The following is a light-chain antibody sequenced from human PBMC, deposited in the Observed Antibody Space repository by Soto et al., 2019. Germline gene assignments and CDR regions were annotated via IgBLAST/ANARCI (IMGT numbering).Light chain of an antibody. CDR1: QSVSSSY. Sequence: EIVLTQSPGTLSLSPGERATLSCRAGQSVSSSYLAWYQQKPGQAPRLLIYGASSRATGIPDRFSGSGSGTDFPLPISRLEPEDFAVYYCQQYGSSPPYTFGQGTKLEIK. CDR3: QQYGSSPPYT. CDR2: GAS. V-gene: IGKV3-20*01. J-gene: IGKJ2*01.